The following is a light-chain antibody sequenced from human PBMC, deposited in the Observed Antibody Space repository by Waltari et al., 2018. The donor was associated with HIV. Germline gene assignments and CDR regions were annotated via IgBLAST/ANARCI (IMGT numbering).Light chain of an antibody. Sequence: ELMLTQSPATLSLSPGKRATLSCRASHSVATYLAWFQQKPGQAPRLLIYDASNRATGVPARFGGSGSGTDFTLTISRLEPEDFGVYYCQQRSFPITFGQGTRLEI. J-gene: IGKJ5*01. V-gene: IGKV3-11*01. CDR2: DAS. CDR3: QQRSFPIT. CDR1: HSVATY.